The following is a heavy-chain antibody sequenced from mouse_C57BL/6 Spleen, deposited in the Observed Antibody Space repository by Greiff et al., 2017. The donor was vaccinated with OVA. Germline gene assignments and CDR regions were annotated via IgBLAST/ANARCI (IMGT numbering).Heavy chain of an antibody. V-gene: IGHV2-5*01. CDR1: GFSLTSYG. Sequence: VQLQQSGPGLVQPSQSLSITCTVSGFSLTSYGVHWVRQSPGKGLAWLGVIWRGGSTDYNAAFMSRLSITKDNSKSQVFFKMNSLQADDTAIYYCAKTEDYGSSYFTYWGQGTLVTVSA. CDR3: AKTEDYGSSYFTY. CDR2: IWRGGST. J-gene: IGHJ3*01. D-gene: IGHD1-1*01.